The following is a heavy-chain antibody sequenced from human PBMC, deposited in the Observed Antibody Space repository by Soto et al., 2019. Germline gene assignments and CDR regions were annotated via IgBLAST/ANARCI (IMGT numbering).Heavy chain of an antibody. CDR1: GCSIRSGVYY. D-gene: IGHD3-10*01. CDR3: ARGMVRGVISYYYGMDV. J-gene: IGHJ6*02. V-gene: IGHV4-31*11. Sequence: TRDLPCAVSGCSIRSGVYYWSWIRQHPGKGLEWIGYIYYSGSTYYNPSLKSRVTISVDTSKNQFSLKLSSVTAADTAVYYCARGMVRGVISYYYGMDVWGQGTTVTVSS. CDR2: IYYSGST.